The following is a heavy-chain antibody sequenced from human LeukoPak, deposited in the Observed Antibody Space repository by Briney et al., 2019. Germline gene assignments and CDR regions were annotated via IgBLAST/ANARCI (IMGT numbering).Heavy chain of an antibody. CDR3: ARGSIVVVPTTMDDASDI. Sequence: GGSLRLSCAASGFTFSHYYMSWVRQAPGKGLEWVANIKQDGSEQFYLDSVKGRFTISRDNAKNALYLQMHSLRVEDTAVYYCARGSIVVVPTTMDDASDIWGQGTMVTVSS. CDR2: IKQDGSEQ. J-gene: IGHJ3*02. CDR1: GFTFSHYY. D-gene: IGHD2-2*01. V-gene: IGHV3-7*04.